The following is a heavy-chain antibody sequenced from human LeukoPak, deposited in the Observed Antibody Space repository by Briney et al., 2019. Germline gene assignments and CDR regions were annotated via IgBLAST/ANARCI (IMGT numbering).Heavy chain of an antibody. J-gene: IGHJ2*01. Sequence: GGSLRLSCAASGFTFSSHDMHWVRQPTGKGLERVAVINTDGGTSYADSVKGRFTITRENAKNSLYLQMNSLRGGDTAVYFCAREPSMRGRWHFDLWGRGTLVTVSS. CDR3: AREPSMRGRWHFDL. V-gene: IGHV3-13*04. CDR1: GFTFSSHD. CDR2: INTDGGT.